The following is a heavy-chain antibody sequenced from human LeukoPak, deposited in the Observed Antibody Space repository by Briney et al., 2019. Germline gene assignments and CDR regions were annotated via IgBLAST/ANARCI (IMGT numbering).Heavy chain of an antibody. Sequence: SETLSLTCSVSGGSVSSHYWSWIRQPPGKGLEWIGYIFYTGSTNYNPSLKSRVSISLDTSKNQFSLKLSSVTAADTAVYYCATWAGTKYTSGWHPPLDYWGQGNLVTVSS. CDR2: IFYTGST. J-gene: IGHJ4*02. CDR3: ATWAGTKYTSGWHPPLDY. D-gene: IGHD6-19*01. V-gene: IGHV4-59*08. CDR1: GGSVSSHY.